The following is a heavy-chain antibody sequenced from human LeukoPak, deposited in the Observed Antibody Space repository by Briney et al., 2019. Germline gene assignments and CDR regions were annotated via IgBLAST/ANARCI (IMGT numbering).Heavy chain of an antibody. Sequence: GGSLRLSCAASGFTFNNFAMTWVRQAPGKGLQWVSAISDSGAGTHYADSVKGRFTISRDNSKNMLYLQTNSLRAEDTAVYYCTKDWSASYWGQGTLVTVSS. CDR3: TKDWSASY. J-gene: IGHJ4*02. V-gene: IGHV3-23*01. CDR1: GFTFNNFA. CDR2: ISDSGAGT.